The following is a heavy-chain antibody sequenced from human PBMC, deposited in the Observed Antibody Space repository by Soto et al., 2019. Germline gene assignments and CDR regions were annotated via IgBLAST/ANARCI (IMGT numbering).Heavy chain of an antibody. Sequence: PGGSLRLSCAASGFTFSSYAMSWVRQAPGKGLEWVSAISGSGGSTYYADSVKGRFTISRDNSKNTLYLQMNSLRAEDTAVYYFAANPTVTYVFDICGQGTMVPSP. J-gene: IGHJ3*02. V-gene: IGHV3-23*01. CDR3: AANPTVTYVFDI. CDR1: GFTFSSYA. D-gene: IGHD3-10*02. CDR2: ISGSGGST.